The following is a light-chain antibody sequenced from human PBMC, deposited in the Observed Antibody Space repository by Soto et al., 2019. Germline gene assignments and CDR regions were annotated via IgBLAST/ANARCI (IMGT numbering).Light chain of an antibody. CDR2: DTY. V-gene: IGKV3-20*01. Sequence: EMVLTQSPGTLSLSPGERVTLSCRASQSVSSSYLAWYQQKPGQAPRLLIHDTYSRATGTPDRFSGSGPATDFTLTISRLEPEDFAVYYCLQYGRSPYTFGQGTKLEI. J-gene: IGKJ2*01. CDR1: QSVSSSY. CDR3: LQYGRSPYT.